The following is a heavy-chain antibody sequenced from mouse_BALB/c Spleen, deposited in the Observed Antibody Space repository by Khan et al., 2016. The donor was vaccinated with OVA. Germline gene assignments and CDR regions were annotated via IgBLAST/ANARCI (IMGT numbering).Heavy chain of an antibody. CDR1: GISLTSYG. CDR3: DRNTHMITTVMDY. Sequence: QVQLKESGPGLVAPSQSLSITCTVSGISLTSYGVHWVRQPPGKGLEWLVVIWSDGKTTYNSTLKSRLSISKDNSKSQVFLKMNSLQTDDTAMYYCDRNTHMITTVMDYWGQGTSVTVSS. CDR2: IWSDGKT. J-gene: IGHJ4*01. D-gene: IGHD2-4*01. V-gene: IGHV2-6*02.